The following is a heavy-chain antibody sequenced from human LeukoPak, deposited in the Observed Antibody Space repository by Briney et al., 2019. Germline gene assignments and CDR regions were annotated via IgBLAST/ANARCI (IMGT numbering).Heavy chain of an antibody. V-gene: IGHV4-39*07. CDR2: IYYSGST. Sequence: SETLSLTCTVSGGPISSSSYSWGWIRQPPGKGLEWIGSIYYSGSTYYNPSLKSRVTISVDTSKNQFSLKLSSVTAADTAVYYCARLLRGSSSGYWGQGTLVTVSS. D-gene: IGHD6-6*01. CDR1: GGPISSSSYS. J-gene: IGHJ4*02. CDR3: ARLLRGSSSGY.